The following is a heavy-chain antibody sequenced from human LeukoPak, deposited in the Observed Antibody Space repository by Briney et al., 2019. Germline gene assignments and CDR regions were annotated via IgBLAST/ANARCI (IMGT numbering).Heavy chain of an antibody. Sequence: SVKVSCKASGGTFSSYTISWVRQAPGQGLEWMGRIIPILGIANYAQKFQGRVTITADKSTSTAYMELSSLRSEDTAVYYCARELGPIRYSGSYIVGDAFDIWGQGTMVTVSS. CDR2: IIPILGIA. CDR3: ARELGPIRYSGSYIVGDAFDI. CDR1: GGTFSSYT. D-gene: IGHD1-26*01. J-gene: IGHJ3*02. V-gene: IGHV1-69*04.